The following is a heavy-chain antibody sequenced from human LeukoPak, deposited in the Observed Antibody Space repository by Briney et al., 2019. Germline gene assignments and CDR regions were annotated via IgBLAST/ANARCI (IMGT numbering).Heavy chain of an antibody. D-gene: IGHD5-18*01. J-gene: IGHJ4*02. V-gene: IGHV1-46*01. Sequence: ASVKVSCKAPVYTFSRYHMHWVRQTPGQELEWMGIINPNRDSANYAQKFQGRVTMTRDTSTSTVYMELSRRRSDDTALYYCARGVVPPTTTLGYLYGYINDWGQGTLVTVSS. CDR1: VYTFSRYH. CDR3: ARGVVPPTTTLGYLYGYIND. CDR2: INPNRDSA.